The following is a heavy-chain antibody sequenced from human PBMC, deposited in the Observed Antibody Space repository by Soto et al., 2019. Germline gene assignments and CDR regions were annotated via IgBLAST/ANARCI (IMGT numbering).Heavy chain of an antibody. J-gene: IGHJ4*02. CDR3: TRRPKAGEAGVDALAY. CDR1: GLRLSDGW. CDR2: IKSKGDGGAV. D-gene: IGHD3-16*01. Sequence: EVRLVESGGGSVKPEGSLRLSCAASGLRLSDGWMNWVRQTPGKGLEWVGRIKSKGDGGAVDYAPPVNGRFTISRDDSEKLLYLQMNNLKADDTVRYYCTRRPKAGEAGVDALAYWGQGALVTGSS. V-gene: IGHV3-15*07.